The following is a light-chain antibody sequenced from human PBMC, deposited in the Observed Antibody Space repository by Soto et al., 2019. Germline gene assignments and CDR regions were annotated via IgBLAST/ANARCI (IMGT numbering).Light chain of an antibody. Sequence: EIVLTQSPGTLSLSPGERATLSCRPSQSVTSRYLTWYQQKPGQAPTPLIYGVSGRATGIPDRFSGSGSGTDFTLTISRLEPEDFAVYYCRQFGSSPRTFGQGTKVEIK. V-gene: IGKV3-20*01. CDR2: GVS. CDR3: RQFGSSPRT. CDR1: QSVTSRY. J-gene: IGKJ1*01.